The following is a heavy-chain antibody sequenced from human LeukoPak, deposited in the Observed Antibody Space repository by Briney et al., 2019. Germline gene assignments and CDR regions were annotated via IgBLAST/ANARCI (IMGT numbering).Heavy chain of an antibody. Sequence: SETLSLTCTVSGGSISSGGYYWSWIRQHPGKGLAWIGYIYYSGSTYYNPSLKSRVTISVDTSKNQFSLKLSSVTAADTAVYYCARGGQWLVPGWFDPWGQGTLVTVSS. CDR3: ARGGQWLVPGWFDP. D-gene: IGHD6-19*01. J-gene: IGHJ5*02. CDR2: IYYSGST. V-gene: IGHV4-31*03. CDR1: GGSISSGGYY.